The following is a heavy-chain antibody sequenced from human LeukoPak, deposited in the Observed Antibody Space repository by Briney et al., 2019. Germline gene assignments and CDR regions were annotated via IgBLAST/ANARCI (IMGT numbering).Heavy chain of an antibody. CDR2: INPNSGNT. D-gene: IGHD1-1*01. CDR1: GYTFTGYY. CDR3: ASARKTTGTTTFDY. J-gene: IGHJ4*02. V-gene: IGHV1-8*02. Sequence: ASVKVSCKASGYTFTGYYMHWVRQAPGQGLEWMGWINPNSGNTGYAQKFQGRVTMTRNTSISTAYMELSSLRPEDTAVYYCASARKTTGTTTFDYWGQGTLVTVSS.